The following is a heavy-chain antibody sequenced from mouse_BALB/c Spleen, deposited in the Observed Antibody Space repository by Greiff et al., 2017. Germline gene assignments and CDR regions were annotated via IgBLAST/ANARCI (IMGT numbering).Heavy chain of an antibody. CDR1: GYTFTSYW. CDR3: TRSVFTTATGFAY. CDR2: IYPSDSYT. J-gene: IGHJ3*01. Sequence: VQLQQPGAELVRPGASVKLSCKASGYTFTSYWINWVKQRPGQGLEWIGNIYPSDSYTNYNQKFKDKATLTVDKSSSTAYMQLSSPTSEDSAVYYCTRSVFTTATGFAYWGQGTLVTVSA. D-gene: IGHD1-2*01. V-gene: IGHV1-69*02.